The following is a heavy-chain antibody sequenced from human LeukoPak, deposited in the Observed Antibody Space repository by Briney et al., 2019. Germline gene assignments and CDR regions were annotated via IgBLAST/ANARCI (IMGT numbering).Heavy chain of an antibody. CDR1: GGTFSSYA. CDR2: IIPIFGIA. Sequence: SVKVSCKASGGTFSSYAISWVPQAPGQGLEWMGRIIPIFGIANYAQKFQGRVTITADKSTSTAYMELSSLRSEDTAVYYCAREATVTTRWFGPWGQGTLVTASS. V-gene: IGHV1-69*04. J-gene: IGHJ5*02. D-gene: IGHD4-17*01. CDR3: AREATVTTRWFGP.